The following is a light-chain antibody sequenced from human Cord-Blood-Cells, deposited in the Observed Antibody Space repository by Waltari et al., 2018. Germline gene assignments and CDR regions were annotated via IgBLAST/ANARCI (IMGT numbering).Light chain of an antibody. CDR3: QVWDSSSDHWV. CDR1: TIGSKS. J-gene: IGLJ3*02. V-gene: IGLV3-21*03. Sequence: SYVLTQPPSVSVAPGKTARITCGGNTIGSKSVPWYQQKPGQAPVLVVYDDSDRPSGIPERLSGSNPGNTATLTISRLEAGEEAGYDCQVWDSSSDHWVFGGGTKLAVL. CDR2: DDS.